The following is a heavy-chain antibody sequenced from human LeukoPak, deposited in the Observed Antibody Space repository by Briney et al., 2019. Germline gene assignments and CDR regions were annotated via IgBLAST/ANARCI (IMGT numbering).Heavy chain of an antibody. CDR1: GGSFSGYY. V-gene: IGHV4-34*01. D-gene: IGHD1-26*01. J-gene: IGHJ5*02. CDR2: INHSGST. CDR3: ARAGGSYSDWFDP. Sequence: PSETLSLTCAVYGGSFSGYYWSWIRQPPGKGLEWIGEINHSGSTNYNPSLKSRVTISVDTSKNQFSLKRSSVTAADTAVYYCARAGGSYSDWFDPWGQGTLVTVSS.